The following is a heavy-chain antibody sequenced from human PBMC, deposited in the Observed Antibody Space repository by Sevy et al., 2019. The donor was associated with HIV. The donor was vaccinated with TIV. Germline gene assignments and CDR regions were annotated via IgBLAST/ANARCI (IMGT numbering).Heavy chain of an antibody. D-gene: IGHD6-13*01. Sequence: SQTLSLTCTVSGGSISSSSYYWGWIRQPPGKGLEWIGSIYYSGSTYYNPSLKSRVTISVDTSKNQFSLKLSSVTAADTAVYYCASDFGYSSSTMREIDYWGQGTLVTVSS. J-gene: IGHJ4*02. CDR1: GGSISSSSYY. CDR2: IYYSGST. V-gene: IGHV4-39*01. CDR3: ASDFGYSSSTMREIDY.